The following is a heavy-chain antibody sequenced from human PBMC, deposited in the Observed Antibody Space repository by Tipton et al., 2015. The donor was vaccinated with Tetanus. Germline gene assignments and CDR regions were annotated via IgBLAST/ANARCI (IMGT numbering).Heavy chain of an antibody. CDR2: IYYSGST. D-gene: IGHD6-6*01. J-gene: IGHJ5*02. V-gene: IGHV4-31*03. Sequence: LRLSCTVSGGSISGSPYFWNWTRQHPGKGLEWIGYIYYSGSTYYNPSLNGRVTISVDTSKNQFSLKLNSVTAADTAVYYCARDQGGGRVVRLNWFGPWGQGTLVTVSS. CDR3: ARDQGGGRVVRLNWFGP. CDR1: GGSISGSPYF.